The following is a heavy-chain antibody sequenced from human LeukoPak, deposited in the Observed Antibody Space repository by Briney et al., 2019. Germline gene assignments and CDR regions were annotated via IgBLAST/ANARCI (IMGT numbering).Heavy chain of an antibody. Sequence: PGGSLRLSCAASGFTFSSYAMSWVRQAPGKGLEWVSAISGSGGSTYYADSVKGRFTISRDNSKNTLYLQMNSLRAEDTAVYYCAKGEAYYDSSGYSDYWGQGTLVTVSS. D-gene: IGHD3-22*01. CDR1: GFTFSSYA. CDR2: ISGSGGST. J-gene: IGHJ4*02. CDR3: AKGEAYYDSSGYSDY. V-gene: IGHV3-23*01.